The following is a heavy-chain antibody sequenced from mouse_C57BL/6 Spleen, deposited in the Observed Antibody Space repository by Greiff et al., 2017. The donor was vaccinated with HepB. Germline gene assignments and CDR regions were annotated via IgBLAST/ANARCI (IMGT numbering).Heavy chain of an antibody. D-gene: IGHD1-1*01. V-gene: IGHV5-17*01. Sequence: EVQRVESGGGFVKPGGSLKLSCAASGFTFSDYGMHWVRQAPEKGLEWVAYISSGSSTIYYADTVKGRFTISRDNAKNTLFLQMTSLRSEDTAMYYCARPRITTVVALDYWGQGTTLTVSS. CDR2: ISSGSSTI. CDR1: GFTFSDYG. CDR3: ARPRITTVVALDY. J-gene: IGHJ2*01.